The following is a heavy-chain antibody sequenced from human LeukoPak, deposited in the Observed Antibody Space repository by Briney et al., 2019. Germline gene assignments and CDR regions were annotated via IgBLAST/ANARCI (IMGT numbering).Heavy chain of an antibody. J-gene: IGHJ3*02. Sequence: GASVKVSCKASGYTFTSYGISWVRQAPGQGLEWMGWISAYNGNTNYAQKLQGRVTMTTDTSTSTAYMELRSLRSDDTAVYYCARGPTYYDFWSGPSAFDIWGQGTMVTVSS. V-gene: IGHV1-18*01. CDR2: ISAYNGNT. D-gene: IGHD3-3*01. CDR3: ARGPTYYDFWSGPSAFDI. CDR1: GYTFTSYG.